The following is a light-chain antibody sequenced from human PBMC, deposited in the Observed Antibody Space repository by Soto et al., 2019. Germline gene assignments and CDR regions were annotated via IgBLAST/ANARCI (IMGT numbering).Light chain of an antibody. Sequence: DIQMTQSASFLSASIGDRVTITWRASQDFSNFLAWYQQKPGRAPKLLMYDASTLQSGVPSRFSGSGSGTEFTLTISSLQTEDFATYYCQQLYSFPLTFGGGTKVDIK. V-gene: IGKV1-9*01. CDR3: QQLYSFPLT. J-gene: IGKJ4*01. CDR2: DAS. CDR1: QDFSNF.